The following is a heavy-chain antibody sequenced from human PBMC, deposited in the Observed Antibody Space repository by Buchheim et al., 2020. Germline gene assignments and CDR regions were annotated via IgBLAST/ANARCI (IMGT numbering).Heavy chain of an antibody. V-gene: IGHV3-48*04. CDR1: GFTFSSYS. Sequence: EVQLVESGGGLVQPGGSLRLSCAASGFTFSSYSMNWVRQAPGKGLEWVSYISSSSSTIYYADSVKGRFTISGDNAKNSLYLQMNSLRAEDTAVYYCARDVDYYDSSGYGLYYYYGMDVWGQGTT. CDR3: ARDVDYYDSSGYGLYYYYGMDV. CDR2: ISSSSSTI. D-gene: IGHD3-22*01. J-gene: IGHJ6*02.